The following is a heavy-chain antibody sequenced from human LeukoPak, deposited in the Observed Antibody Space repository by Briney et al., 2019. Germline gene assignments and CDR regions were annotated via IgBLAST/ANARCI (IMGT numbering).Heavy chain of an antibody. D-gene: IGHD6-6*01. J-gene: IGHJ3*02. CDR3: AIRVGEAARTRGQIGAFDI. V-gene: IGHV1-69*05. CDR1: GGTFSSYA. Sequence: SVKVSCKASGGTFSSYAISWVRQAPGQGLEWMGGIIPIFGTANYAQKFQGRVTITTDESTSTAYMELSSLRSEDTAVYYCAIRVGEAARTRGQIGAFDIWGQGTMVTVSS. CDR2: IIPIFGTA.